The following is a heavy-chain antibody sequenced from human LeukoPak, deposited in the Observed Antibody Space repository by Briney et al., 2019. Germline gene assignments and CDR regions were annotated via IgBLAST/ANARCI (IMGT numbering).Heavy chain of an antibody. V-gene: IGHV3-11*01. CDR1: GFTFSDYY. J-gene: IGHJ4*02. Sequence: PGGSLRLSCAASGFTFSDYYMSWIRQAPGKGLEWVSYISSSGGTIYYADSVKGRFTISRDNAKNSLYLQMNSLRAEDTAVYYCARDLGVAVALYYFDYWGQGTLVTVSS. CDR2: ISSSGGTI. CDR3: ARDLGVAVALYYFDY. D-gene: IGHD6-19*01.